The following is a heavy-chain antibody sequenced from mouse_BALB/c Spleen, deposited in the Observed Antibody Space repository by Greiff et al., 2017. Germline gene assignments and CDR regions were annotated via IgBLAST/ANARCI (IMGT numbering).Heavy chain of an antibody. V-gene: IGHV1-4*02. CDR2: INPSSGYT. D-gene: IGHD1-2*01. CDR3: ARGIHYYGYDYAMDY. CDR1: GYTFTSYT. J-gene: IGHJ4*01. Sequence: VQLQESAAELARPGASVKMSCKASGYTFTSYTMHWVKQRPGQGLEWIGYINPSSGYTEYNQKFKDKTTLTADKSSSTAYMQLSSLTSEDSAVYYCARGIHYYGYDYAMDYWGQGTSVTVSS.